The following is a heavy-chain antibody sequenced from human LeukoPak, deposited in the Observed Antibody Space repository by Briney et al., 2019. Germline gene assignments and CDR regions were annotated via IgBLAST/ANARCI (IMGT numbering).Heavy chain of an antibody. Sequence: GGSLRLSCAASGFTVSSNSMSWVRQAPGKGLEWVSVIYSGGGTFYADSVKGRFTISRDNSNNTLYLQMSSLRVEDTAVYYCASRILLAASWGQGTLVTVSS. CDR3: ASRILLAAS. CDR2: IYSGGGT. V-gene: IGHV3-53*01. CDR1: GFTVSSNS. D-gene: IGHD2-8*01. J-gene: IGHJ5*02.